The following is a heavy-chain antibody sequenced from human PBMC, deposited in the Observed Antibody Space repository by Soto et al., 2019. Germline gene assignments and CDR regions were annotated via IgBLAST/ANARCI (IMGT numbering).Heavy chain of an antibody. CDR3: ARMYRELRIPAHNYNDYGMGV. Sequence: VSWIRQPPGKALELLALIDWDDDKHYSTSLKTRLTISKDTSKTQVVLTMTNMDPVNTATYLCARMYRELRIPAHNYNDYGMGVWGQGTRVTLSS. D-gene: IGHD2-2*01. V-gene: IGHV2-70*01. J-gene: IGHJ6*02. CDR2: IDWDDDK.